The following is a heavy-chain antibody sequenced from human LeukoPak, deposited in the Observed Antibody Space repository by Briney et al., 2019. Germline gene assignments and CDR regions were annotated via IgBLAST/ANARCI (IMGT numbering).Heavy chain of an antibody. CDR2: IYYSGST. Sequence: PSETLSLTCTVSGGSISSYYWSWIRRPPGKGLEWIGYIYYSGSTNYNPSLKSRVTISVDTSKNQFSLKLSSVTAADTAVYYCARLSSAAGPPFDYWGQGTLVTVSS. V-gene: IGHV4-59*01. CDR1: GGSISSYY. J-gene: IGHJ4*02. D-gene: IGHD6-13*01. CDR3: ARLSSAAGPPFDY.